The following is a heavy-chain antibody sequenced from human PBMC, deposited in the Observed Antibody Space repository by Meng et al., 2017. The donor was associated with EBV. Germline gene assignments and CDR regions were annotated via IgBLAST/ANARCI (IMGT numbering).Heavy chain of an antibody. J-gene: IGHJ4*02. V-gene: IGHV1-69*06. Sequence: EQLVQSGARGKKPGSSVTVSCKASGGTFSSYAISWVRQAPGQGLEWMGGIIPIFGTANYAQKFQGRVTITADKSTSTAYMELSSLRSEDTAVYYCARAEIAAAGRLDYWGQGTLVTVSS. CDR2: IIPIFGTA. D-gene: IGHD6-13*01. CDR3: ARAEIAAAGRLDY. CDR1: GGTFSSYA.